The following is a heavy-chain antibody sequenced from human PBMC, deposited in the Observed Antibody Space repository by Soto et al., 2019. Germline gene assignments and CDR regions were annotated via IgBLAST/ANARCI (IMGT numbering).Heavy chain of an antibody. CDR1: GGSISSGGYY. CDR3: ARDRGSSSTYYYYGMDV. J-gene: IGHJ6*02. Sequence: QVQPQESGPGLVKPSQTLSLTCTVSGGSISSGGYYWSWIRQHPGKGLEWIGYIYYSGSTYYNPSLKSRVTISVDTSKNQFSLKLSSVTAADTAVYYCARDRGSSSTYYYYGMDVWGQGTTVTVSS. D-gene: IGHD6-6*01. V-gene: IGHV4-31*03. CDR2: IYYSGST.